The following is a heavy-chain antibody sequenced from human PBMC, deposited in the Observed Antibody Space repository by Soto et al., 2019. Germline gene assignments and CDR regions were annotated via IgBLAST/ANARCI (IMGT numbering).Heavy chain of an antibody. V-gene: IGHV4-34*01. Sequence: SETLSLTCPVYVGSCSGYYWSWIRQPPGKGLEWIGEINHSGSTNYNPSLKSRVTISVDTSKNQFSLKLSSVTAADTAVYYCARAAYDFWSGYIPEYYYYYGMDVWGQGTTVTVSS. CDR3: ARAAYDFWSGYIPEYYYYYGMDV. J-gene: IGHJ6*02. CDR1: VGSCSGYY. CDR2: INHSGST. D-gene: IGHD3-3*01.